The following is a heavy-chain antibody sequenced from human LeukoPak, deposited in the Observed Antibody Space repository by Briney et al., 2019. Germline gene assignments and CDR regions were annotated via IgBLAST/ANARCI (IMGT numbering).Heavy chain of an antibody. CDR3: ARDRGYCSGGSCYGGYWFDP. Sequence: PGGPLRLSCAASGFTVSSNYMSSVRQAPGKGLEWVSVIYSGGSTYYADSVKGRFTISRDNSKNTLYLQMNSLRAEDTAVYYCARDRGYCSGGSCYGGYWFDPWGQGTLVTVSS. CDR2: IYSGGST. D-gene: IGHD2-15*01. V-gene: IGHV3-66*01. J-gene: IGHJ5*02. CDR1: GFTVSSNY.